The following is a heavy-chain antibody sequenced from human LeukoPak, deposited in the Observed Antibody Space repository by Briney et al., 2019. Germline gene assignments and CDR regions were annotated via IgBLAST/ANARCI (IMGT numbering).Heavy chain of an antibody. D-gene: IGHD3-3*01. CDR1: GFTFSSYW. V-gene: IGHV3-74*01. Sequence: PGGSLRLSCAASGFTFSSYWMHWVRQAPGKGLVWVSRINTDGSSTSYADSVKGRFTISRDNAKNTLYLQMNSLRAEDTAVYYCARDIYFWSGYVFDYWGQGTLVTVSS. CDR3: ARDIYFWSGYVFDY. CDR2: INTDGSST. J-gene: IGHJ4*02.